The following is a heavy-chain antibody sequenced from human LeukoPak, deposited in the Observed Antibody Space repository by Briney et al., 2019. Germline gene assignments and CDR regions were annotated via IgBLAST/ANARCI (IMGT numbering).Heavy chain of an antibody. Sequence: PGGSLRLSCAASGFTFTSYAMSWVRQAPGKGLEWVSGISSSGGSTNYADSVKGRFTISRGTSKKTLYLQMNSLRAEDTAVYYCAKDSRYTGNYKAFDIWGQGTMVTVSS. CDR2: ISSSGGST. J-gene: IGHJ3*02. V-gene: IGHV3-23*01. CDR1: GFTFTSYA. CDR3: AKDSRYTGNYKAFDI. D-gene: IGHD1-26*01.